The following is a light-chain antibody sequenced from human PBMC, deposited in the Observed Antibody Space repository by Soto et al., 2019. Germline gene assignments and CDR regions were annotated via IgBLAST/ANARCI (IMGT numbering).Light chain of an antibody. CDR3: AAWDDSLKGV. V-gene: IGLV1-44*01. CDR2: ANN. CDR1: SSNIGSNT. J-gene: IGLJ3*02. Sequence: QSVLTQPPSASGTPGQRITISCSGSSSNIGSNTVNWYQQLPGTSPKLLMFANNQRPAGVPDRFSGSKSGTSASLAISGLQFEDEGDYYCAAWDDSLKGVLGGGTKLTVL.